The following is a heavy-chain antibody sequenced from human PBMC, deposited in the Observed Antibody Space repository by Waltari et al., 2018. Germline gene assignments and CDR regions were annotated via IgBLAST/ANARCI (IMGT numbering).Heavy chain of an antibody. CDR2: ISSSGSTI. D-gene: IGHD5-12*01. J-gene: IGHJ4*02. CDR3: ARARRDGYNYRIYGDY. CDR1: GFTFSSYE. V-gene: IGHV3-48*03. Sequence: EVQLVESGGGLVQPGGSLRLSCAVSGFTFSSYEMNWVRQAPGKGREWYSYISSSGSTIYYADSVKGRFTSSRDNAKNSLYLQMNSLRAEDTAVYYCARARRDGYNYRIYGDYWGQGTLVTVSS.